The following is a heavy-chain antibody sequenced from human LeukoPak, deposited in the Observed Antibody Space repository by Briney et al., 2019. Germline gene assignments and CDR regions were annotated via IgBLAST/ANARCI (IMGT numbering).Heavy chain of an antibody. CDR3: AKSRDEYYYYYMDV. CDR2: IYSGGST. J-gene: IGHJ6*03. V-gene: IGHV3-66*01. CDR1: GFSVSSNY. Sequence: GGSLRLSCAASGFSVSSNYMSWVRQAPGKGLEWVSVIYSGGSTYYADSVKGRFTISRDNSKNTLYLQMNSLRAEDTAVYYCAKSRDEYYYYYMDVWGKGTTVTVSS.